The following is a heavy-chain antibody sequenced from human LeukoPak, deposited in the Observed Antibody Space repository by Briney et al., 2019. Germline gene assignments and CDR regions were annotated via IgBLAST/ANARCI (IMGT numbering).Heavy chain of an antibody. D-gene: IGHD5-24*01. CDR2: IIPIFGTA. V-gene: IGHV1-69*05. CDR1: GGTFSSYA. Sequence: SVKVSCKASGGTFSSYAISWVRQAPGQGLEWMGRIIPIFGTANYAQKFQGRVTITTDESTSTAYMELSSLRSEDTAVYYCAREVIKGVVRSRDGYNSAFDIWGQGTMVTVSS. J-gene: IGHJ3*02. CDR3: AREVIKGVVRSRDGYNSAFDI.